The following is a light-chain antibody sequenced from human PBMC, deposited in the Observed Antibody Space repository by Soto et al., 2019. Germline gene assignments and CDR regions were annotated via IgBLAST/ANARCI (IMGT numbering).Light chain of an antibody. Sequence: DIQMTQSPSTLSASVGDRVTITCRASQSISSWLAWYQQKAGKAPKVLIYKASSLESGVPSRFSGSGSGTEFTLTISSLQPDDFATYYCLQYNSYPWTFGQWTKVEI. CDR2: KAS. V-gene: IGKV1-5*03. CDR1: QSISSW. J-gene: IGKJ1*01. CDR3: LQYNSYPWT.